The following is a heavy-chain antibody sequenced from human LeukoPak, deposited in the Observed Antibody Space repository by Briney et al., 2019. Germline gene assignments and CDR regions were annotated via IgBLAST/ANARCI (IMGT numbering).Heavy chain of an antibody. CDR1: GYTFATYC. D-gene: IGHD2-2*01. J-gene: IGHJ4*02. Sequence: ASVKVSCKASGYTFATYCISWVRQAPGQGLEWMGWISAYNGNTNYAQKLQGRVTMTTNTSTSTAYMELRSLRSDDTAMYYGARRAGYCSSTSCSPGDDWGQGTLVTVSS. CDR3: ARRAGYCSSTSCSPGDD. V-gene: IGHV1-18*01. CDR2: ISAYNGNT.